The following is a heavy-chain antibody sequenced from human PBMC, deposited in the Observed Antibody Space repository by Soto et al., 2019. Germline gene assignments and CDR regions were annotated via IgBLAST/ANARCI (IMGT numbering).Heavy chain of an antibody. D-gene: IGHD1-26*01. J-gene: IGHJ4*02. V-gene: IGHV1-69*01. CDR2: IIPIFGTA. CDR1: GVTFSSYS. Sequence: QVQLVQSGAEVKKPGSSVKVSCKASGVTFSSYSINWVRQAPGQGLEWMEEIIPIFGTANYAQKFQGRVTITEDESTSTAYMELSSLRSEDTAVYYCARDGGRHSGGIDSWGQGTLVTVSS. CDR3: ARDGGRHSGGIDS.